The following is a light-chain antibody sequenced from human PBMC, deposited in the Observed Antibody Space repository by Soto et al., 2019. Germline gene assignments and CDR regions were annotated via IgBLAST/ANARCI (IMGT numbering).Light chain of an antibody. CDR1: SSDVGDYNY. CDR3: SSYTSSDTLV. Sequence: QSALTQPASVSGSPGQSITISCTGTSSDVGDYNYVSWYQQHPGKAPRLMIYEVNHRPSGVSNRFSGSKSGTTASLTISGLQAEDEAEYYCSSYTSSDTLVFGGGTKLTVL. CDR2: EVN. J-gene: IGLJ3*02. V-gene: IGLV2-14*01.